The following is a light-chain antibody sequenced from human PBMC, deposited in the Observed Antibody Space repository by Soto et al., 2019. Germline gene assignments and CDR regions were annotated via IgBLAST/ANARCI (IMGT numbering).Light chain of an antibody. J-gene: IGLJ1*01. CDR3: QSYDSSLGGSGV. CDR1: SSNIGANFD. V-gene: IGLV1-40*01. CDR2: GNT. Sequence: QSVLTQPPSVSGAPGQRVTISCTGSSSNIGANFDVHWYRQLPGTAPKLLIYGNTNRPSGVPDRFSGSKSGTSASLAITGLQADDEADYYCQSYDSSLGGSGVFGTGTKLTVL.